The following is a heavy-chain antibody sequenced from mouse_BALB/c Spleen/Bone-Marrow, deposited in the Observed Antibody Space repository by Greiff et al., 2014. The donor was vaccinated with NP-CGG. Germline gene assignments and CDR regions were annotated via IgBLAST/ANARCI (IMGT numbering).Heavy chain of an antibody. Sequence: VQLQQSGPDLVAPSQSLSITCTVSGSSLNSYGVHWVRQPPGKGLEWLGVIWSDGSTTYNSALKSRLSISKDNSKSQLFLKMNSLQTDDTAMYYCARHEGGYPYAMDYWGQGTSVTVSS. CDR2: IWSDGST. CDR1: GSSLNSYG. CDR3: ARHEGGYPYAMDY. D-gene: IGHD2-2*01. J-gene: IGHJ4*01. V-gene: IGHV2-6-2*01.